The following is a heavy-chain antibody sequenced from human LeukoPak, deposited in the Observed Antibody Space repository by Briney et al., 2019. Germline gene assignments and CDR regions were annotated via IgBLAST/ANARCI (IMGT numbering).Heavy chain of an antibody. J-gene: IGHJ4*02. Sequence: GGSLRLSCAASGFTFSGSAMHWVRQASGKGLEWVGRIRSKANSYATAYAASVKGRFTISRDDSKNTLYLQMNSLRAEDTAVYYCAKDGGWIQLWFDYWGQGTLVTVSS. V-gene: IGHV3-73*01. D-gene: IGHD5-18*01. CDR3: AKDGGWIQLWFDY. CDR1: GFTFSGSA. CDR2: IRSKANSYAT.